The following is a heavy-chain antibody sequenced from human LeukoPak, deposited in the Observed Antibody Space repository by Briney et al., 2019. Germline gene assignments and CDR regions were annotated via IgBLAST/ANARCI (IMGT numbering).Heavy chain of an antibody. Sequence: PGGSLRLSCATSGFTFRSFGMHWVRQAPGKGLEWVALIWYDGSNENYADSVRGRFTISRDNSKNTPYLQMNSLRAEDTAVYYCARMGGYSGYDLGYWGQGTLVTVSS. CDR2: IWYDGSNE. CDR1: GFTFRSFG. J-gene: IGHJ4*02. V-gene: IGHV3-33*01. CDR3: ARMGGYSGYDLGY. D-gene: IGHD5-12*01.